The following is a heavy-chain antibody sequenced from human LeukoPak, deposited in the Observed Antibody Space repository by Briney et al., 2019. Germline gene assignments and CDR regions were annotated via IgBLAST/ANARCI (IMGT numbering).Heavy chain of an antibody. Sequence: SVKVSCKASGYTFTSYDINWVRQATGQGLEWMGGIIPIFGTANYAQKFQGRVTITADESTSTAYMELSSLRSEDTAVYYCARDEGIRFLEWFNWFDPWGQGTLVTVSS. D-gene: IGHD3-3*01. CDR2: IIPIFGTA. CDR1: GYTFTSYD. V-gene: IGHV1-69*13. J-gene: IGHJ5*02. CDR3: ARDEGIRFLEWFNWFDP.